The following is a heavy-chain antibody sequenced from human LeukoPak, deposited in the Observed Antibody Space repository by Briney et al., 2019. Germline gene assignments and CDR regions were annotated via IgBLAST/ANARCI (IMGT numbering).Heavy chain of an antibody. CDR1: GYSFISYA. V-gene: IGHV1-18*03. Sequence: ASVKVSCKASGYSFISYAISWVRQAPGQGLEWMGWISAHNGHIKYAQKFQGRVNMTTDTSTSTAYLELTSLRSDDMAVFYCARGLYHYGSGTYSDYWGQGTLVTVSS. CDR2: ISAHNGHI. D-gene: IGHD3-10*01. CDR3: ARGLYHYGSGTYSDY. J-gene: IGHJ4*02.